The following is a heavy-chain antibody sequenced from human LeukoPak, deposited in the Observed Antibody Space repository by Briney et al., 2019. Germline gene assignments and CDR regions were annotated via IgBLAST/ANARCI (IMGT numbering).Heavy chain of an antibody. CDR2: IYYSGST. V-gene: IGHV4-59*12. CDR3: ARGSGT. D-gene: IGHD1-14*01. Sequence: PSETLSLTCTVSGGSISSYYWSWIRQPPGKGLEWIGYIYYSGSTNYNPSLESRVTISVDTSKNQFSLKLSSVTAADTAVYYCARGSGTWGQGTLVTVSS. J-gene: IGHJ4*02. CDR1: GGSISSYY.